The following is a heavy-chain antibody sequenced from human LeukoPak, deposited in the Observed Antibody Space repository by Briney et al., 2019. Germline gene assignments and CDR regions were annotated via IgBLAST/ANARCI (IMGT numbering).Heavy chain of an antibody. CDR3: ASFTDGYNLYFQH. CDR1: GYSFTSYW. D-gene: IGHD5-24*01. Sequence: GEFLKISCKGSGYSFTSYWIGWVRQMPGKGLEWMGIIYPGDSDTRYSPSFQGQVTISADKSISTAYLQWSSLKASDTAMYYCASFTDGYNLYFQHWGQGTLVTVSS. CDR2: IYPGDSDT. J-gene: IGHJ1*01. V-gene: IGHV5-51*01.